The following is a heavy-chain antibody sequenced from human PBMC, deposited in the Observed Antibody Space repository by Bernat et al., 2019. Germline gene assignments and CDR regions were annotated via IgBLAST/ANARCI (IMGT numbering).Heavy chain of an antibody. J-gene: IGHJ4*02. V-gene: IGHV3-33*01. CDR2: IWYDGSNK. Sequence: QVQLVESGGGVVQPGRSLRLSCAASGFTFSSYGMHWVRQAPGKGLEWVAVIWYDGSNKYYADSVKGRFTISRDNSKNTLYLQMSSLRAEDTAVYYCARDSGIAAPIDYWGQGTLVTVSS. CDR3: ARDSGIAAPIDY. D-gene: IGHD6-6*01. CDR1: GFTFSSYG.